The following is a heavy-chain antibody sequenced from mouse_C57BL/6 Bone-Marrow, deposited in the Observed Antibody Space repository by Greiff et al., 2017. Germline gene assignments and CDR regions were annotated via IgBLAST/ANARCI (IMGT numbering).Heavy chain of an antibody. CDR2: ISNLAYSI. CDR1: GFTFSDYG. J-gene: IGHJ4*01. V-gene: IGHV5-15*01. D-gene: IGHD1-1*01. CDR3: ARHGLLRDYAMDY. Sequence: EVKLVESGGGLVQPGGSLKLSCAASGFTFSDYGMAWVRQAPRKGPEWVAFISNLAYSIYYADTVTGRFTISRENAKNTLYLEMSSLRSEDTAMYYCARHGLLRDYAMDYWGQGTSVTVSS.